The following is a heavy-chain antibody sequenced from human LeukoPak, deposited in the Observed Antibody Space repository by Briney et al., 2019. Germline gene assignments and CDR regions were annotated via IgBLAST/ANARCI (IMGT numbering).Heavy chain of an antibody. V-gene: IGHV3-64D*06. CDR2: IHHDGSGT. J-gene: IGHJ6*01. CDR1: IHTFRTYS. CDR3: VKDPCPYYG. Sequence: PGGSLRLSCSPSIHTFRTYSMHCARQTPGKGLEFVSAIHHDGSGTFYADSVKDRFTIYRDNSKNTLYLQMRSLRTEATAVYYCVKDPCPYYG.